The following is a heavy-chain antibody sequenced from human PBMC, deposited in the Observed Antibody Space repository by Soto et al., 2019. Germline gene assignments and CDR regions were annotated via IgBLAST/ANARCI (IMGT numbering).Heavy chain of an antibody. CDR2: ISYDGSNK. V-gene: IGHV3-30*18. CDR3: AKDLGDSSGYGIFDY. D-gene: IGHD3-22*01. CDR1: GFTFSRYG. J-gene: IGHJ4*02. Sequence: PGGSLRLSCAASGFTFSRYGMHWVRQAPGKGLEWVAVISYDGSNKYYADSVKGRFTISRDNSKNTLYLQMNSLRAEDTAVYYCAKDLGDSSGYGIFDYWGQGTLVTVSS.